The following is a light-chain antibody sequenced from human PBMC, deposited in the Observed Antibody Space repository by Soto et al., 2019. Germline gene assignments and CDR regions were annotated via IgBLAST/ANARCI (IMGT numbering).Light chain of an antibody. CDR3: QQYCSSPYT. Sequence: EIVLTQSPGTLSLSPGERATLSCRASQSVSSSYLAWYQQKPGQAPRLLIYGASSRATGIPDRFSGSGSGTDFTLTISRLAPEDLAVYYCQQYCSSPYTFGQGTKLEIK. J-gene: IGKJ2*01. CDR1: QSVSSSY. V-gene: IGKV3-20*01. CDR2: GAS.